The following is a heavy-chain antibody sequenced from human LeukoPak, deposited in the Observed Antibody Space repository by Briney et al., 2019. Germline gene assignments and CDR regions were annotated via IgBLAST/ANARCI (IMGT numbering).Heavy chain of an antibody. J-gene: IGHJ4*02. CDR3: AREWGLIAVAGGPGY. Sequence: GGSLRLSCVASGFTFSKYGMHWVHQAPGKGLEWLAIIWYDGHNKYYADSVKGRFTISRDNSKNTLFLEMTDLRAEDTAVYYCAREWGLIAVAGGPGYWGQGALVTVSS. CDR2: IWYDGHNK. D-gene: IGHD6-19*01. CDR1: GFTFSKYG. V-gene: IGHV3-33*01.